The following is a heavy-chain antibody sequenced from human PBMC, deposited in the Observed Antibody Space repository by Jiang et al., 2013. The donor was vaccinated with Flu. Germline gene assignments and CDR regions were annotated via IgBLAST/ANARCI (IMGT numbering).Heavy chain of an antibody. CDR3: ARQSSSGYSDY. Sequence: LLKPSETLSLTCTVSGGSISSSSYYWGWIRQPPGKGLEWIGSIYYSGSTYYNPSLKSRVTISVDTSKNQFSLKLSSVTAADTAVYYCARQSSSGYSDYWGQGTLVTVSS. D-gene: IGHD3-22*01. CDR2: IYYSGST. V-gene: IGHV4-39*01. J-gene: IGHJ4*02. CDR1: GGSISSSSYY.